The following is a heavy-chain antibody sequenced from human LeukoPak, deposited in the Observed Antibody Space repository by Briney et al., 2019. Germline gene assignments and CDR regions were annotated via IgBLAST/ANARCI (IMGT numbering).Heavy chain of an antibody. CDR2: ISGNGGST. CDR3: AKDRSYGSGTLYPLFDF. D-gene: IGHD3-10*01. J-gene: IGHJ4*02. V-gene: IGHV3-23*01. Sequence: PGGTLRLSCAASGFTFSSYAMSWVRRAPGKGVERVSSISGNGGSTYYTDSMKGRLSISRENSRSKLFLQLNTLTAEDRAVYYCAKDRSYGSGTLYPLFDFRGLGTLVTVSS. CDR1: GFTFSSYA.